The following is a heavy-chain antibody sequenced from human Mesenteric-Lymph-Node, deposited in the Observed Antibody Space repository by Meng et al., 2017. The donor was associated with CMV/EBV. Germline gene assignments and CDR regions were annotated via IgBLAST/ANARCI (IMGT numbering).Heavy chain of an antibody. CDR2: VYWNDDI. CDR3: AHGGSGYDFGAGGFDY. V-gene: IGHV2-5*01. J-gene: IGHJ4*02. CDR1: FSISTIGLS. D-gene: IGHD5-12*01. Sequence: FSISTIGLSVGWIRQPPGKALEWLALVYWNDDIRYSPSLKNRLTATRDTSKNQVVLRMTNMDPMDSATYYCAHGGSGYDFGAGGFDYWGQGTLVTVSS.